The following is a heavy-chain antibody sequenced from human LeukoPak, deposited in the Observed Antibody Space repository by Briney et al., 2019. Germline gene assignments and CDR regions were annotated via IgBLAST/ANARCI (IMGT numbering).Heavy chain of an antibody. J-gene: IGHJ4*02. CDR2: IYPGDSDT. Sequence: GESLKISCRGSEYSFTNYWIGWVRQMPGKGLEWMAIIYPGDSDTRYDPSFQGQVTISADKSISTAYLQWSSLKASDTAMYYCARSIAAVFWIDYWGQGTLVTVSS. CDR1: EYSFTNYW. CDR3: ARSIAAVFWIDY. D-gene: IGHD6-6*01. V-gene: IGHV5-51*01.